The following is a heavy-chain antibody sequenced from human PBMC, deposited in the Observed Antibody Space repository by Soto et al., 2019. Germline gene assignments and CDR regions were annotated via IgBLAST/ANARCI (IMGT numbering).Heavy chain of an antibody. D-gene: IGHD6-13*01. Sequence: QVQLQESGPGLVKPSQTLSLTCTVSGGSISSGGYYWSWIRQHPGNGLEWIGYIYYSGSTYYNPSLKTRLTISVDTSKNQFSLKLSSVTAADTAVYYCARVERAAAGTLNWFDPWGQGTLVAVSS. CDR2: IYYSGST. V-gene: IGHV4-31*03. J-gene: IGHJ5*02. CDR1: GGSISSGGYY. CDR3: ARVERAAAGTLNWFDP.